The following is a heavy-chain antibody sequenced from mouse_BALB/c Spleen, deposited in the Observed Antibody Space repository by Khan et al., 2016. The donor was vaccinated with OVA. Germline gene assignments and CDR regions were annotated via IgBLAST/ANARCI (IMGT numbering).Heavy chain of an antibody. J-gene: IGHJ2*01. V-gene: IGHV3-1*02. CDR3: ARTARIKY. CDR2: ITYSGST. Sequence: VQLQESGPGLVKPSQSLSLTCTVTGYSITSGYGWNWIRQFPGNKLEWMGYITYSGSTNYNPSLKSRISITRDTSKNQFFLQLNSVTTEDTATYYCARTARIKYWGQGTTLTVSS. CDR1: GYSITSGYG. D-gene: IGHD1-2*01.